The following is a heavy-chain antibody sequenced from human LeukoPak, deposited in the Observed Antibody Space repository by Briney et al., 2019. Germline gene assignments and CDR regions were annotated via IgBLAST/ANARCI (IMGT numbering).Heavy chain of an antibody. Sequence: PSETLSLTCTVSGGSISSYYWSWIRRPAGKGLEWIGRIYTSGSTNYNPSLKSRVTISVDTSKNQFSLKLSSVTAADTAVYYCARAHRISVRGDPTSYFDYWGQGTLVTVFS. D-gene: IGHD3-10*01. CDR3: ARAHRISVRGDPTSYFDY. V-gene: IGHV4-4*07. CDR1: GGSISSYY. J-gene: IGHJ4*02. CDR2: IYTSGST.